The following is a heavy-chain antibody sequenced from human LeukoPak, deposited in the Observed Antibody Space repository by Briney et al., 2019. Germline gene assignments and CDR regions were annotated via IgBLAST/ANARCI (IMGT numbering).Heavy chain of an antibody. CDR2: ISYDGSNK. D-gene: IGHD3-22*01. CDR3: AKDRDSSGYYPHDY. Sequence: GGSLRLSCAASGFTFSSYGMHWVRQAPGKGLEWVAVISYDGSNKYYADSVKGRFTISRDNSKNTLYLQMNSLRAEDTAVYYCAKDRDSSGYYPHDYWGQGTLVTASS. J-gene: IGHJ4*02. CDR1: GFTFSSYG. V-gene: IGHV3-30*18.